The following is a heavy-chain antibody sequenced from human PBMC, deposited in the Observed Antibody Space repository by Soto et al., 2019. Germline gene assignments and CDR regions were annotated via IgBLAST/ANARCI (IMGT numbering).Heavy chain of an antibody. J-gene: IGHJ4*02. Sequence: GGSLRLSCAASGFTFSNYAMSWVRQAPGKGLEWVSGVSGSGANTYYADSVKGRFTISRDNSMDTLYLQMNSLRAEDTAVYYCAQDKGSIVTQTLAYWGQGTLVTVSS. CDR3: AQDKGSIVTQTLAY. D-gene: IGHD2-15*01. V-gene: IGHV3-23*01. CDR2: VSGSGANT. CDR1: GFTFSNYA.